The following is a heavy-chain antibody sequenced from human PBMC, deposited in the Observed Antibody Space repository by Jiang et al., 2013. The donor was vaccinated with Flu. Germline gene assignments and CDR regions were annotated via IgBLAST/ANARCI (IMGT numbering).Heavy chain of an antibody. CDR3: ARDSPWYFDY. CDR1: SGGYY. V-gene: IGHV4-31*02. Sequence: SGGYYWSWIRQHPGKGLEWIGYIYYSGSTYYNPSLKSRVTISVDTSKNQFSLKLSSVTAADTAVYYCARDSPWYFDYWGQGTLVTVSS. CDR2: IYYSGST. J-gene: IGHJ4*02.